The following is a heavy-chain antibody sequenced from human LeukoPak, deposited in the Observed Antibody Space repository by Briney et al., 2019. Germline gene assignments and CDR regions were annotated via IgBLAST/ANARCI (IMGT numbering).Heavy chain of an antibody. D-gene: IGHD2-2*01. Sequence: GGSLRLSCAASGSTSSSHTMNWVRQAPGKGLEWVSYISSTSTVIYYADSVKGRFTISRDNAKNSLYLQMNSLRAEDTAVYYCARNLPAADYWGRGTLVTVSS. CDR3: ARNLPAADY. CDR1: GSTSSSHT. V-gene: IGHV3-48*04. J-gene: IGHJ4*02. CDR2: ISSTSTVI.